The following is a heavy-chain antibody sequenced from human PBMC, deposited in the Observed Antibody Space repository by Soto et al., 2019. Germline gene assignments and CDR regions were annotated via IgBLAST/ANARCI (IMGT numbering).Heavy chain of an antibody. CDR1: GFTFSSYA. D-gene: IGHD3-22*01. Sequence: EVQLLESGGGLLQPGGSLRLSYAASGFTFSSYAMSWVRQAPGKGLEWVSAIISSGDSTYYTDSVKGRFTISRDNSKNTLYLQMNSLRAEDTAVYYCAKRYYYDNSGLWDYWGQGTLVTVSS. CDR2: IISSGDST. CDR3: AKRYYYDNSGLWDY. J-gene: IGHJ4*02. V-gene: IGHV3-23*01.